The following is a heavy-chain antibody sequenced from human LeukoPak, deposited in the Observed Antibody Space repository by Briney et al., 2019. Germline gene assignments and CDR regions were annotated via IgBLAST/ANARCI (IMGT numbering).Heavy chain of an antibody. CDR2: IYTSGST. CDR3: ASRSWFGELLYGDY. CDR1: GGSISSYY. J-gene: IGHJ4*02. Sequence: SETLSLTCTVSGGSISSYYWSWIRQPAGKGLEWIGRIYTSGSTNYNPSLKSRVTMSVDTSKNQFSLKLSSVTAADTAVYYCASRSWFGELLYGDYWGQGTLVTVSS. V-gene: IGHV4-4*07. D-gene: IGHD3-10*01.